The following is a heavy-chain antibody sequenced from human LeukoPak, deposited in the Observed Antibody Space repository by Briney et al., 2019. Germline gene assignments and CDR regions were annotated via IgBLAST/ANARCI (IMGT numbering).Heavy chain of an antibody. V-gene: IGHV4-31*11. D-gene: IGHD5-24*01. CDR3: ARERRDGHNYFDY. Sequence: PSETLSLTCAVSGGSLSSGGYFWGWIRQYPGKGLEWIGCISHSGTSYYNPSLKSRVTISVDTSRNQFSLELSSVTAADTAVYFCARERRDGHNYFDYWGQGTLVTVSS. CDR2: ISHSGTS. J-gene: IGHJ4*02. CDR1: GGSLSSGGYF.